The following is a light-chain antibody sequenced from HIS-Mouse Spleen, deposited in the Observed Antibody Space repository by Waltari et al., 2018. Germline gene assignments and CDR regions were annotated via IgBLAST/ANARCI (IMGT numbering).Light chain of an antibody. J-gene: IGLJ1*01. CDR2: EGR. CDR3: CSYAGSSTYV. CDR1: SSDVGSYNL. Sequence: QSALTQPASVSGSPGQSITISCTGTSSDVGSYNLVSWYQQHPGKAPELILYEGRKRPSGVSNRFSGSKSGNTASLTISGLQAEDEADYYCCSYAGSSTYVFGTGTKVTVL. V-gene: IGLV2-23*01.